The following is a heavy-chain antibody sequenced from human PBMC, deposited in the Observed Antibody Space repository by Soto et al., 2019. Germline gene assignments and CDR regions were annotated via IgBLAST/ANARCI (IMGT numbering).Heavy chain of an antibody. Sequence: QVQLQQWGAGLLKPSETLSLTCAVYGGPLSGYSWSWIRQPPGKGLEWLGDIGHSGNTNYNPSLESRVTISMDTSKNLFSLNLYSVTAADTAVYFCARCYEHPHDYYYFDHWGQGTLLTVSS. CDR1: GGPLSGYS. V-gene: IGHV4-34*01. D-gene: IGHD4-17*01. CDR2: IGHSGNT. J-gene: IGHJ4*02. CDR3: ARCYEHPHDYYYFDH.